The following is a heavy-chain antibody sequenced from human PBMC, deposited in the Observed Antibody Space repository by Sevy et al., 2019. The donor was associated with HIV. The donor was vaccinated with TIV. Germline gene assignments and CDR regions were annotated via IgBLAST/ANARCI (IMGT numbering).Heavy chain of an antibody. V-gene: IGHV7-4-1*02. Sequence: ASVKVSCKASGYTFISYGMNWVRQAPGQGLEWMGWINTNTGNPTYAQGFTGRFVFSLDTSINTANLQISSLKAEDTAVYYCARTSRGIVVVPAAQHYYGMDVWGQGTTVTV. J-gene: IGHJ6*02. CDR2: INTNTGNP. CDR3: ARTSRGIVVVPAAQHYYGMDV. CDR1: GYTFISYG. D-gene: IGHD2-2*01.